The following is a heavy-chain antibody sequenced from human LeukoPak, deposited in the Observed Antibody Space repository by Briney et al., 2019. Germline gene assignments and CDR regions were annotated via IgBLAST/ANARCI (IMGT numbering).Heavy chain of an antibody. CDR2: ISSSSSTI. CDR1: GFTFSSYS. Sequence: GGSLRLSCAASGFTFSSYSMNWVRQAPGKGLEWVSYISSSSSTIYYADSVKGRFTISRDNAKNSLYLQMNSLRAEDTAVYYCARGHPNYYDSTYAFDIWGQGTMVTVSS. CDR3: ARGHPNYYDSTYAFDI. J-gene: IGHJ3*02. V-gene: IGHV3-48*04. D-gene: IGHD3-22*01.